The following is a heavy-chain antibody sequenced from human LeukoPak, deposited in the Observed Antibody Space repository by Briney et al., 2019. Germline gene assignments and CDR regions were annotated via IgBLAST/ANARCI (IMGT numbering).Heavy chain of an antibody. V-gene: IGHV4-34*01. D-gene: IGHD3-10*01. CDR2: INHSGST. CDR3: ARRATTSRFTLVRNNPVRFYYYYMDV. CDR1: GGSFSDCY. J-gene: IGHJ6*03. Sequence: SETLSLTCAVSGGSFSDCYWNWIRQPPGKGLEWIGEINHSGSTNYNPSLKSRVIISADTSKNQFSLKLSSVTAADTAVFYCARRATTSRFTLVRNNPVRFYYYYMDVWGKGTTVTISS.